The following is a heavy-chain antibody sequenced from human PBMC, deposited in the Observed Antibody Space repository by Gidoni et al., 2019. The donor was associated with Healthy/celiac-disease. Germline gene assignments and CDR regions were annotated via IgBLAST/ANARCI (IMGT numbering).Heavy chain of an antibody. D-gene: IGHD4-17*01. V-gene: IGHV3-7*01. CDR1: GFTFSSYW. Sequence: EVQLVESGGGVVQPGGSLRLYCAAPGFTFSSYWMRWVRQAPGKGLEWVANIKQDGSEKYYMDSVKGRFTISRDNAKNSLYLQMNSLRAEDTAVYYCARLNYGDYGDNWFDPWGQGTLVTVSS. J-gene: IGHJ5*02. CDR2: IKQDGSEK. CDR3: ARLNYGDYGDNWFDP.